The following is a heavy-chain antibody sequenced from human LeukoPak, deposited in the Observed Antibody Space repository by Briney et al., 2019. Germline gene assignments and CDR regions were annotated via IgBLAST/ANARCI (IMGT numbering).Heavy chain of an antibody. V-gene: IGHV1-8*02. CDR3: ARGIKGQQLGY. J-gene: IGHJ4*02. CDR1: GYTFTSYY. Sequence: ASVKVSCKASGYTFTSYYMHWVRQAAGQGLEWMGWMNPDSGNTGYAQKFQGRVTMTRDTSISTAYVELSSLTSEDTAVYYCARGIKGQQLGYWGQGTLVTVSS. CDR2: MNPDSGNT. D-gene: IGHD5-18*01.